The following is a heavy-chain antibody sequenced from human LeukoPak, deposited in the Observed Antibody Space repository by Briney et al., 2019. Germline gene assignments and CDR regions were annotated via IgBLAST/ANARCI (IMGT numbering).Heavy chain of an antibody. J-gene: IGHJ3*02. D-gene: IGHD1-26*01. CDR2: ISWNSGSI. Sequence: PGRSLRLSCAASGFTFDDYAMHWVRQAPGKGLEWVSGISWNSGSIGYADSVKGRFTISRDNAKNSLYLQMNSLRAEDMALYYCAKDISSGYYWDAFDIWGQGTMVTVSS. CDR3: AKDISSGYYWDAFDI. V-gene: IGHV3-9*03. CDR1: GFTFDDYA.